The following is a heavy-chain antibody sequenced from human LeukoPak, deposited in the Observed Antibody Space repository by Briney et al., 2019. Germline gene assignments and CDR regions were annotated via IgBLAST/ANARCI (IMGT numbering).Heavy chain of an antibody. CDR2: IWYDGSDK. CDR1: GFTFSNYG. D-gene: IGHD3-16*01. CDR3: ARPVVLGAYLRGAYYFDS. J-gene: IGHJ4*02. V-gene: IGHV3-33*01. Sequence: PGGSLRLSCAASGFTFSNYGMHWVRQAPGKGLEWVAVIWYDGSDKYHADSVKGRFTIPRDNSKNTLYLQMSSLRVEDTAVYYCARPVVLGAYLRGAYYFDSWGQGTLVTVSS.